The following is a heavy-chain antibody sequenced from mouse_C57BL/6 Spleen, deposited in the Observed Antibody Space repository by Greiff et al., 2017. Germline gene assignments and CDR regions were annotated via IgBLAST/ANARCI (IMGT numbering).Heavy chain of an antibody. D-gene: IGHD2-4*01. J-gene: IGHJ3*01. CDR1: GYTFTSYW. V-gene: IGHV1-72*01. Sequence: QVQLQQPGAELVKPGASVKLSCKASGYTFTSYWMHWVKQRPGRGLEWIGRIAPNSGGTKYNEKFKSKATLTVDKPSSTAYMQLSSLTSEDAAVEYCARSEYYDYRFAYWGQGTLVTVSA. CDR2: IAPNSGGT. CDR3: ARSEYYDYRFAY.